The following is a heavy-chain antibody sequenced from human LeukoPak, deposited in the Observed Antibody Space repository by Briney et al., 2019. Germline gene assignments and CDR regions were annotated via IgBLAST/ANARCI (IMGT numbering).Heavy chain of an antibody. D-gene: IGHD6-13*01. CDR3: AKPYSSSWYDSEYFQH. Sequence: GGSLRLSCAACGFTFDDYAMHWVRQAPGKGLEWVSLISWDGGSTYYADSVKGRFTISRDNSKNSLYLQMNSLRAEDTALYYCAKPYSSSWYDSEYFQHWGQGTLVTVSS. CDR1: GFTFDDYA. V-gene: IGHV3-43D*03. CDR2: ISWDGGST. J-gene: IGHJ1*01.